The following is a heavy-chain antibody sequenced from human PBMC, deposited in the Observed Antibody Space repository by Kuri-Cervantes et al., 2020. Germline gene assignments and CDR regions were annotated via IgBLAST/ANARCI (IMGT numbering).Heavy chain of an antibody. CDR1: GGSFSGYY. CDR3: ARGPSRYFDL. J-gene: IGHJ2*01. Sequence: ESLKISCAVYGGSFSGYYWSWIRQPPGKGLEWIGEINHSGSTNYNPSLKSRVTISVDTSKNQFSLKLSSVTAEDTAVYYCARGPSRYFDLWGRGTLVTVFS. CDR2: INHSGST. V-gene: IGHV4-34*01.